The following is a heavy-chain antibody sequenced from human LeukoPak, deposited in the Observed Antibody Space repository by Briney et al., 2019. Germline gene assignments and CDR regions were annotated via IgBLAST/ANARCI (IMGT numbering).Heavy chain of an antibody. CDR2: IYTSGSP. CDR1: GGSISSYY. CDR3: ASHAGFFDSSGYSYYYYMDV. D-gene: IGHD3-22*01. V-gene: IGHV4-4*09. J-gene: IGHJ6*03. Sequence: SETLSLTCSVSGGSISSYYWSWIRQPPGKGLEWIGAIYTSGSPNYNPFLKSRVTISVDTSKNQLSLKLSPVTAADTAVYYCASHAGFFDSSGYSYYYYMDVWGKGTTVAVSS.